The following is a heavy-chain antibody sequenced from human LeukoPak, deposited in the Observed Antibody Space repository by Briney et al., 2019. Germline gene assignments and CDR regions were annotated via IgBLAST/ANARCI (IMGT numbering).Heavy chain of an antibody. D-gene: IGHD1-14*01. V-gene: IGHV3-30*02. J-gene: IGHJ4*02. CDR1: GFTFSSYW. CDR2: IRYDGNNK. CDR3: VKDNPLDY. Sequence: PGGSLRLSCAASGFTFSSYWMTWVRQAPGKGLEWVAFIRYDGNNKLYADSMKGRFTISRDNSKSTLYLHINSLRAEDTAVYYCVKDNPLDYWGQGTLVIVSS.